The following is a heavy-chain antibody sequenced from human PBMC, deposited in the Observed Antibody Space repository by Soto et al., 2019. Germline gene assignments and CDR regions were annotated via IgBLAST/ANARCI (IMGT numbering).Heavy chain of an antibody. CDR1: GFTFSNAW. Sequence: EVQLVESGGGLVKPGGSLRLSCAASGFTFSNAWMSWVRQAPGKGLEWVGRIKSKTDGGTTDYAAPVKGRFTISRDDSKDTLYLQMNSMKTEDTAVYYCTTDRGIGYCSGGSCYPFDYWGQGTLVTVSS. V-gene: IGHV3-15*01. D-gene: IGHD2-15*01. J-gene: IGHJ4*02. CDR2: IKSKTDGGTT. CDR3: TTDRGIGYCSGGSCYPFDY.